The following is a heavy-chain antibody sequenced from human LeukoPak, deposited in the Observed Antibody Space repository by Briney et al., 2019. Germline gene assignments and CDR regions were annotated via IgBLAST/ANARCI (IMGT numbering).Heavy chain of an antibody. J-gene: IGHJ5*02. V-gene: IGHV3-48*01. CDR2: IDNSDSTI. CDR1: GFTFSNYS. CDR3: AKDLGVVVAAMSTA. D-gene: IGHD2-15*01. Sequence: PGRSLRLSCVASGFTFSNYSMNWVRQAPGKGLEWVSYIDNSDSTIYYADSVKGRFTISRDNAKNSLYLQMNSLRAEDTAVYYCAKDLGVVVAAMSTAWGQGTLVTVSS.